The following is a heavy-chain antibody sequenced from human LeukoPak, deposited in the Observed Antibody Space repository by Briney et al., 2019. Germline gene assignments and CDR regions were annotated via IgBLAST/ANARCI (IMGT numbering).Heavy chain of an antibody. D-gene: IGHD4-23*01. V-gene: IGHV4-59*01. Sequence: PSETLSPTCTVSGGSISSNCWSWFRQPPGKGLEWIGYIYYSGDTHYNPSLRSRVTISVDSSKTQFSLNLNSVTAADTAVYYCARDTRWNAFNVWGQGTMVTVSS. CDR2: IYYSGDT. CDR1: GGSISSNC. J-gene: IGHJ3*01. CDR3: ARDTRWNAFNV.